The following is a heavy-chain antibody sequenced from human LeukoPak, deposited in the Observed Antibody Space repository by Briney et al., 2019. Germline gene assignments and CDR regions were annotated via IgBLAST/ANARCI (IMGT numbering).Heavy chain of an antibody. Sequence: GGSLRLSCAASGFTFSSYEMNWVRQAPGKGLEWVSYISSSGSTIYYADSVKGRFTISRDNSKNTLFLQMNSMRDADTAMYYCAKDSAGYRSSWHDPIGYFDYWGQGSLVTVSS. D-gene: IGHD6-13*01. J-gene: IGHJ4*02. CDR3: AKDSAGYRSSWHDPIGYFDY. CDR2: ISSSGSTI. CDR1: GFTFSSYE. V-gene: IGHV3-48*03.